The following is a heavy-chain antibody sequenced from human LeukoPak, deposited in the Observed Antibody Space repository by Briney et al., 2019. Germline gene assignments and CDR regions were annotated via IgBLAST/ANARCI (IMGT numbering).Heavy chain of an antibody. Sequence: GGSLRLSCAASGFTFSGSAMHWVRQASGKGLEWVGRIRSKANSYATAYAASVKGRFTISRDNAKNTLNLQMNSLRAEDTAIYYCARDSSHYLGSSDYWGQGTLVTVSS. CDR1: GFTFSGSA. CDR2: IRSKANSYAT. V-gene: IGHV3-73*01. D-gene: IGHD6-6*01. J-gene: IGHJ4*02. CDR3: ARDSSHYLGSSDY.